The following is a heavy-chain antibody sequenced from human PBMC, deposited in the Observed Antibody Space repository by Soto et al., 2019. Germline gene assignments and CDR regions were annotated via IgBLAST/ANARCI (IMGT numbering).Heavy chain of an antibody. Sequence: EVQLLESGGGLVQPGGSLRRSCAASGFTFSTYAMTWVRQAPGQGLEWVSTVTGSGAYTFDADSVKGRFTISRDNSKDTLYQQMNSLRPEDTAVYYCAKDRYYDILADCYYNYGMDVWGQGTPVTVSS. CDR3: AKDRYYDILADCYYNYGMDV. V-gene: IGHV3-23*01. CDR2: VTGSGAYT. J-gene: IGHJ6*02. CDR1: GFTFSTYA. D-gene: IGHD3-9*01.